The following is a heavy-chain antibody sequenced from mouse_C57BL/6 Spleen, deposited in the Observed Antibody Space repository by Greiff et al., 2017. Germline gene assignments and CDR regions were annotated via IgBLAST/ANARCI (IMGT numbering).Heavy chain of an antibody. V-gene: IGHV1-64*01. J-gene: IGHJ4*01. CDR2: IHPNSGRT. CDR3: ARVSNYNCAMDD. D-gene: IGHD2-5*01. Sequence: QVQLQQPGAELVQPWASVPLSCTASGYSFTSYWIPWVKQRPGQGLELLGVIHPNSGRTHYNELFTSKATLTVDKSSSTAYMQLSSLTSEDSAVYCCARVSNYNCAMDDWGQGTSVTVSS. CDR1: GYSFTSYW.